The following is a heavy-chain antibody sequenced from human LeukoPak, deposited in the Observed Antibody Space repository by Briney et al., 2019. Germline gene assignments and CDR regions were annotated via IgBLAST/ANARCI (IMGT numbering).Heavy chain of an antibody. J-gene: IGHJ6*02. Sequence: PSETLSLTCAVSGGSISSSSYYWGWIRQPPGKGLEWIGSIYYSGSTYYNPSLKSRVTISVDTSKNQFSLKLSSVTAADTAVYYCARGFPAMDVWGQGTTVIVSS. CDR3: ARGFPAMDV. CDR1: GGSISSSSYY. V-gene: IGHV4-39*01. CDR2: IYYSGST.